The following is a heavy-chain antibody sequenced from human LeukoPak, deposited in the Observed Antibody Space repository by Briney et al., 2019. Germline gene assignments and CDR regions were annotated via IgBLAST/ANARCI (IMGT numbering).Heavy chain of an antibody. CDR2: IYTSGST. CDR1: GVSISSGSFY. V-gene: IGHV4-61*02. J-gene: IGHJ5*02. D-gene: IGHD6-13*01. Sequence: SETLSLTCTVSGVSISSGSFYWSWIRQPAGKGLEWIGRIYTSGSTNYNPSLKSQVTISEDTSKNQFSLRLSSVTAADTAVYYCAATEQQLRTPWFDPWGQGTLVTVSS. CDR3: AATEQQLRTPWFDP.